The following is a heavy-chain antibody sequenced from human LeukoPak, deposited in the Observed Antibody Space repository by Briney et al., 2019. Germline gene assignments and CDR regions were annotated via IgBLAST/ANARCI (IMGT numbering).Heavy chain of an antibody. CDR1: GGSISSGVYY. V-gene: IGHV4-30-4*08. J-gene: IGHJ4*02. D-gene: IGHD5-18*01. CDR2: IYYSGST. CDR3: ARGYGTFDF. Sequence: SETLSLTCTVSGGSISSGVYYWSWIRQHPGKGLEWIGYIYYSGSTYSNPSLKSRVTMSVDRSKNHFSLKLNSVTAADTAVYYCARGYGTFDFWGQGILVTVS.